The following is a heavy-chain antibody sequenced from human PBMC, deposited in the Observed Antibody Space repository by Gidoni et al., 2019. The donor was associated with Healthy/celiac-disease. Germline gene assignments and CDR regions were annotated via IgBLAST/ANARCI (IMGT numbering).Heavy chain of an antibody. V-gene: IGHV1-18*01. CDR2: ITAYKGNT. D-gene: IGHD3-16*01. CDR3: AREGLWKFGYYYYGMDV. Sequence: QVQLVQSGAEVKKPGASVKVSCKASGYTFTSSGISLVRQAPGQGLEWMGWITAYKGNTNYAQKLQGRVTMTTDTSTSTAYMELRRLRSDDTAVYYCAREGLWKFGYYYYGMDVWGQGTTVTVSS. J-gene: IGHJ6*02. CDR1: GYTFTSSG.